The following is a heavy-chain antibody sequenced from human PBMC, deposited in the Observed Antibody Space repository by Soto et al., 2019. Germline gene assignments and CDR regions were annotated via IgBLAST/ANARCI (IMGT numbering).Heavy chain of an antibody. Sequence: GGSLRLSCAASGFTFSSYAMHWVRQAPGKGLEWVAVISYDGSNKYYADSVKGRFTISRDNSKNTLYLQMNSLRAEDTAVYYCARDGGIVVVPAATFDYWGQGTLVTVSS. D-gene: IGHD2-2*01. CDR1: GFTFSSYA. CDR3: ARDGGIVVVPAATFDY. J-gene: IGHJ4*02. CDR2: ISYDGSNK. V-gene: IGHV3-30-3*01.